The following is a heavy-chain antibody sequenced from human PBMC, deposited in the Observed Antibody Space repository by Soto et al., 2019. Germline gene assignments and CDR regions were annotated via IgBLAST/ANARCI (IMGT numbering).Heavy chain of an antibody. J-gene: IGHJ4*02. V-gene: IGHV2-26*01. D-gene: IGHD3-22*01. CDR2: IFSNDEK. CDR3: ARMATLYYDSSGYYYLLEYFDY. Sequence: QVTLKESGPVLVKPTETLTLTCTVSGFSLSNARMGVSWIRQPPGKALEWLAHIFSNDEKSYSTSLKSRLTISKDISKSHVVLTMTNMDPVDTATYYCARMATLYYDSSGYYYLLEYFDYWGQGTLVTVSS. CDR1: GFSLSNARMG.